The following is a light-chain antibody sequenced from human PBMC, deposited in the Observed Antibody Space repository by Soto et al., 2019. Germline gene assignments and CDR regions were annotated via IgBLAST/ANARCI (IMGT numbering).Light chain of an antibody. CDR1: TGVVTSGLY. V-gene: IGLV7-46*01. CDR3: LLAYRGARV. CDR2: DTS. J-gene: IGLJ3*02. Sequence: QAVVTQEPSLTVPPGGTVTLTCASSTGVVTSGLYPYWFQQKPGQAPRTLIYDTSNKHSSTPARFSGSLLGDKAALTLSGAQPEDEAEYYCLLAYRGARVFGGGTKLTVL.